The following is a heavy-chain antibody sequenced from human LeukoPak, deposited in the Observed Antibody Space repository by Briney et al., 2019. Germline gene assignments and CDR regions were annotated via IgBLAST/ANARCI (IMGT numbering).Heavy chain of an antibody. Sequence: GGSLSLFCRTSGFSYVDDSLSWVRQAPGKGLEWVGFIRSITNGGTKEYAASVKGRFIISRDDSKSIVYLQLNSLKTEDTAVYFCARDPVGTTPIVSRGQGTLVTVSS. CDR1: GFSYVDDS. V-gene: IGHV3-49*04. CDR3: ARDPVGTTPIVS. J-gene: IGHJ4*02. D-gene: IGHD1-26*01. CDR2: IRSITNGGTK.